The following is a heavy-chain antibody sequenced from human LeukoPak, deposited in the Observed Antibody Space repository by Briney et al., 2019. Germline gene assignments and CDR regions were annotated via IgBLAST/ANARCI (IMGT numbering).Heavy chain of an antibody. CDR3: ARDGGDPYCSSTSCYMGLDH. CDR2: IYYSGST. J-gene: IGHJ4*02. V-gene: IGHV4-59*01. D-gene: IGHD2-2*02. Sequence: SETLSLTCTVSGGSISSYYWSWIRQPPGKGLEWIGYIYYSGSTNYNPSLKSRVTISVDTPKNQFSLKLSSVTAADTAVYYCARDGGDPYCSSTSCYMGLDHWGQGTLVTVSS. CDR1: GGSISSYY.